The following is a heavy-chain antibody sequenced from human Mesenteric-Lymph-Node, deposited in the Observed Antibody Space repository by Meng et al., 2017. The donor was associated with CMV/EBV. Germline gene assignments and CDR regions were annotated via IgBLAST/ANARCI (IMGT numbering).Heavy chain of an antibody. D-gene: IGHD1-26*01. CDR1: GFTFSSYA. V-gene: IGHV3-30*04. CDR2: ISYDGSNK. Sequence: GESLKISCAASGFTFSSYAMQWVRQAPGKGLEWVAVISYDGSNKYYADSVKGRFTISRDNSKNTLFLHMNSLRPEDTAVYYCAKDKAVVGTNYYYYYGVDVWGQGTTVTVSS. J-gene: IGHJ6*02. CDR3: AKDKAVVGTNYYYYYGVDV.